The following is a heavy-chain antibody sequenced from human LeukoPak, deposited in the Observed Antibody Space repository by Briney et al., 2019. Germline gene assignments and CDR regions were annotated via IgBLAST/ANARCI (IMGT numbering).Heavy chain of an antibody. Sequence: GESLRLSCTASGFTFSNAWMNWVRQAPGKGLEWVGRIKSRTDGGTTDYAAPVKDRFTISRDDSKSTLYLQMNSLKSADTAVYYCTAGGRDWGQGTLVTVSS. CDR1: GFTFSNAW. CDR2: IKSRTDGGTT. D-gene: IGHD1-26*01. CDR3: TAGGRD. V-gene: IGHV3-15*01. J-gene: IGHJ4*02.